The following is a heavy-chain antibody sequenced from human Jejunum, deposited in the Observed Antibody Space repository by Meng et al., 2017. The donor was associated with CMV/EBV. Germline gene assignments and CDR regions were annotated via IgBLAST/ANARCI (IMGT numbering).Heavy chain of an antibody. Sequence: EFSFSSPNMNWRRQAPGKGLEWVASISATSTYISYADPVKGRFTISRDNAKNSLYLQMNSLRVEDTAVYYCANQMPWNYYHGMDLWGQGTTVTVSS. CDR3: ANQMPWNYYHGMDL. V-gene: IGHV3-21*01. D-gene: IGHD1-7*01. CDR2: ISATSTYI. J-gene: IGHJ6*02. CDR1: EFSFSSPN.